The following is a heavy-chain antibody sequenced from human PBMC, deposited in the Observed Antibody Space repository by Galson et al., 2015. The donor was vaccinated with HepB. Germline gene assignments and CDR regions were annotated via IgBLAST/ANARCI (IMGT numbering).Heavy chain of an antibody. CDR1: GYTFTSYD. Sequence: SVKVSCKASGYTFTSYDINWVRQATGQGLEWMGWMNPNSGNTGYAQKFQGRVTMTRNTSISTAYMELSSLRSEDTAVYYCAKVRRGDMITFGGVIRRYYYYMDVWGKGTTVTVSS. J-gene: IGHJ6*03. V-gene: IGHV1-8*01. CDR3: AKVRRGDMITFGGVIRRYYYYMDV. CDR2: MNPNSGNT. D-gene: IGHD3-16*02.